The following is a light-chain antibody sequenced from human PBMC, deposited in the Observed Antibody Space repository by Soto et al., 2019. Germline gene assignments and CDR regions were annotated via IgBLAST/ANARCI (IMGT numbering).Light chain of an antibody. CDR1: SSDVGAYKY. CDR2: EVS. Sequence: QSVLTQPASVSGSPGQSITISCTGSSSDVGAYKYVSWFQQHPGKAPKLIIYEVSNRPSGVSDRFSGSKSGNTASLTISGLQAEDEADYHCSSYTTTTAWVFGGGTKVTV. V-gene: IGLV2-14*01. J-gene: IGLJ3*02. CDR3: SSYTTTTAWV.